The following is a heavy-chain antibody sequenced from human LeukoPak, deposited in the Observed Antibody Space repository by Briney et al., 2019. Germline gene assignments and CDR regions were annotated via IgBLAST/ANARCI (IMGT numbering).Heavy chain of an antibody. CDR3: ARGTYPLGY. V-gene: IGHV4-39*07. CDR1: GGSISSSSYY. J-gene: IGHJ4*02. CDR2: IYYSGST. D-gene: IGHD2-8*01. Sequence: SETLSLTCTVSGGSISSSSYYWGWIRQPPGKGLEWIGSIYYSGSTYYNPSLKSRVTISVDTSKNQFSLKLSSVTAADTAVYYCARGTYPLGYWGQGTLVTVSS.